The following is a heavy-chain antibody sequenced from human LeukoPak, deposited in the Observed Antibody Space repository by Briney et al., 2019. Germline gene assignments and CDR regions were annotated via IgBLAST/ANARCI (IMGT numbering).Heavy chain of an antibody. CDR3: ARGFSQKYCSSTSCSYYFDY. Sequence: SVKVSCKASGGTFSSYAISWVRQAPGQGLEWMGRIIPILGIANYAQKFPGRVTITADKSTSTAYMELSSLRSEDTAVYYCARGFSQKYCSSTSCSYYFDYWGQGTLVTVSS. CDR1: GGTFSSYA. V-gene: IGHV1-69*04. CDR2: IIPILGIA. J-gene: IGHJ4*02. D-gene: IGHD2-2*01.